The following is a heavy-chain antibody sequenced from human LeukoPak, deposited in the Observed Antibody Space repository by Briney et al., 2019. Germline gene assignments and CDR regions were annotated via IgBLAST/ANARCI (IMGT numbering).Heavy chain of an antibody. Sequence: GGSLRLSCAASGFTFSNYWMHWVRQAPGKGLVWVARINTDGNSPTYADSVKGRFTISRDNAKNSVSLQMNNLRAEDTGVYFCARDPTYYLRYGHFESWGQGILVTVSS. J-gene: IGHJ4*02. CDR2: INTDGNSP. CDR3: ARDPTYYLRYGHFES. V-gene: IGHV3-74*01. CDR1: GFTFSNYW. D-gene: IGHD4-17*01.